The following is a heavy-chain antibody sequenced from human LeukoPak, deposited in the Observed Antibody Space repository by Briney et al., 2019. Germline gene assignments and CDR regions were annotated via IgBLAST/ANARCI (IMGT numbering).Heavy chain of an antibody. J-gene: IGHJ4*02. CDR2: IYYSGST. V-gene: IGHV4-39*01. D-gene: IGHD5-18*01. CDR3: ARSHSSVQYYFDY. CDR1: GDSISNNDYY. Sequence: PSETLSLTCSVSGDSISNNDYYWVWIRQPPGKGLEYIGSIYYSGSTYYNPSLKSRVTISVDTSKNQFSLKLSSVTAADTAVYYCARSHSSVQYYFDYWGQGTLVTVSS.